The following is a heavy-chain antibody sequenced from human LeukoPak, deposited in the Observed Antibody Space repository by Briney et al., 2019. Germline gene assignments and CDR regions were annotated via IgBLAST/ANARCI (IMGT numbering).Heavy chain of an antibody. J-gene: IGHJ4*02. CDR3: ARRPSGGNGFSY. CDR1: GFTFSSYW. CDR2: IKQNVSER. D-gene: IGHD2-15*01. Sequence: VGSLRLSCAASGFTFSSYWMSWVRQAPGKGLGWVANIKQNVSERYYVDSVKVRFTISRDNAKNSLYLQMTSLRAVHTAVYYCARRPSGGNGFSYWGMGTLVTVAS. V-gene: IGHV3-7*01.